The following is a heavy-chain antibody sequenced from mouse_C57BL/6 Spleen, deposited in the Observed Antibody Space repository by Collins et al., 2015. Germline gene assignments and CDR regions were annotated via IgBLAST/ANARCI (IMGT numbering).Heavy chain of an antibody. CDR2: IDPENGNT. CDR1: GFNIKDYY. J-gene: IGHJ4*01. CDR3: ARGRFYAMDY. Sequence: EVQLQQSGAELVRPGALVKLSCKASGFNIKDYYMHWVKQRPEQGLEWIGWIDPENGNTIYDPKFQGKASITADTSSNTAYLQLSSLTSEDTAVYYCARGRFYAMDYWGQGTSVTVSS. V-gene: IGHV14-1*02.